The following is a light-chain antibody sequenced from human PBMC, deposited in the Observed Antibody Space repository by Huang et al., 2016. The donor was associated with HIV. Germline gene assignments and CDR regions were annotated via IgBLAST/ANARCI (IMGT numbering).Light chain of an antibody. CDR2: GAS. J-gene: IGKJ5*01. Sequence: EIVMTQSPATLSVSPGERATLSCRASQSVNSNLAWYQQKPGQAPRLLIYGASTRATGIPARFSGSGSGTDFTLTISSLQSEDFAVYYCLQYNSWPPVTFGQGTRLEIK. CDR1: QSVNSN. CDR3: LQYNSWPPVT. V-gene: IGKV3D-15*01.